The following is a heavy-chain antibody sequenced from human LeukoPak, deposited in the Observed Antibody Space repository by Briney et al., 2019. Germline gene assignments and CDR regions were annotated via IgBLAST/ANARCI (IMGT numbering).Heavy chain of an antibody. V-gene: IGHV1-8*01. CDR3: GRVQSGSLLRYGMDV. CDR1: GYTLTTSD. D-gene: IGHD3-10*01. CDR2: MNPNTGHT. J-gene: IGHJ6*02. Sequence: ASVKVSCKASGYTLTTSDINWVRQATGQGLGWMGWMNPNTGHTGFTQKFQGRVTMTRSISLNTAYMELSSLRSEDTAVYFCGRVQSGSLLRYGMDVWGQGTTVTVSS.